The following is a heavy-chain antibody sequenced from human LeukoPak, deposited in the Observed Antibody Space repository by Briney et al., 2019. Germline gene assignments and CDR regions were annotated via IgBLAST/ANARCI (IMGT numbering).Heavy chain of an antibody. J-gene: IGHJ6*02. V-gene: IGHV4-39*01. CDR1: GGSVSSSSYY. D-gene: IGHD5/OR15-5a*01. CDR3: ARHEGASSTSFYGMDV. Sequence: SETLSLTCTVSGGSVSSSSYYWGWIRQPPGKGLEWIGTIYYSGNTYYNPSLKSRVTISIDTSKHQFSLTLSSVTAADTAIYYCARHEGASSTSFYGMDVWGQGTTVIVSS. CDR2: IYYSGNT.